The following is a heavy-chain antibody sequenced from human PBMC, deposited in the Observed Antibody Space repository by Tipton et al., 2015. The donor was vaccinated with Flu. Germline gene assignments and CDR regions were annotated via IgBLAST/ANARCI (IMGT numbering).Heavy chain of an antibody. J-gene: IGHJ3*02. CDR3: ARALSGYYFYAFDI. V-gene: IGHV4-38-2*02. CDR1: GYSISSGYY. D-gene: IGHD3-22*01. CDR2: IYHSGST. Sequence: TLSLTCTVSGYSISSGYYWGWIRQPPGKGLEWIGSIYHSGSTYYNPSLKSRVTISVDTSKNQFSLKLSSVTAADTAVYCCARALSGYYFYAFDIWGQGTMVTVSS.